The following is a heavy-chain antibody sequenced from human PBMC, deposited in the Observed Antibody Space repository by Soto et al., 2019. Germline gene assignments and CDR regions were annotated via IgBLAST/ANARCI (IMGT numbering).Heavy chain of an antibody. V-gene: IGHV3-9*01. CDR1: GFTFDDYA. CDR2: ISWNSGSI. Sequence: GGSLRLSCAASGFTFDDYAMHWVRQAPGKGLEWVSGISWNSGSIGYADSVKGRFTISRDNAKNSLYLQMNSLRAEDTALYYCAKQIHCSGGSCYGGLDYWGQGTLVTVSS. J-gene: IGHJ4*02. CDR3: AKQIHCSGGSCYGGLDY. D-gene: IGHD2-15*01.